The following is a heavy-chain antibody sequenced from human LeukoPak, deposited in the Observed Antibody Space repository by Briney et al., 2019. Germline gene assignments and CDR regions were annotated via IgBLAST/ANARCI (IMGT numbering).Heavy chain of an antibody. J-gene: IGHJ4*02. CDR3: AKGGNRYCGSGSPFDH. Sequence: GGSLRLSCAASGFTFNTYAMSWVRQAPGKGLEWVSAISGSGGGTYYADSVKGRFTISRDNSKNTLYLQMDSLRVEDTALYYCAKGGNRYCGSGSPFDHWGQGTLVTVSS. D-gene: IGHD3-10*01. CDR1: GFTFNTYA. V-gene: IGHV3-23*01. CDR2: ISGSGGGT.